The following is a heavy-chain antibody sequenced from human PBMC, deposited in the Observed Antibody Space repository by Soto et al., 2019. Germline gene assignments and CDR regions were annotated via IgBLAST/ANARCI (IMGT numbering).Heavy chain of an antibody. J-gene: IGHJ3*02. CDR3: ARQGPAYSDSSGYYYSGPFDI. D-gene: IGHD3-22*01. V-gene: IGHV5-51*01. CDR2: IYPGDSDT. CDR1: GYSFTSYW. Sequence: GESLKISCKGSGYSFTSYWIGWVRQMPGKGLEWMGIIYPGDSDTRYSPSFQGQVTISADKSISTAYLQWSSLKASDTAMYYCARQGPAYSDSSGYYYSGPFDIWGQGTMVTVSS.